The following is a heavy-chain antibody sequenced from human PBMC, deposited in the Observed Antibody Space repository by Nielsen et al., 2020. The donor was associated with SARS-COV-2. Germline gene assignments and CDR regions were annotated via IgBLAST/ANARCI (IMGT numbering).Heavy chain of an antibody. CDR1: GFTFGTYW. CDR2: IKESGSER. CDR3: AKGMMGFYYGMDV. V-gene: IGHV3-7*03. J-gene: IGHJ6*02. D-gene: IGHD3-16*01. Sequence: GVLKISCAVSGFTFGTYWMSWVRQAPGKGLEWVANIKESGSERDYVGSVKGRFTISRDNVKNSLFLQMNSLRAEDTAVYYCAKGMMGFYYGMDVWGQGTTVTVSS.